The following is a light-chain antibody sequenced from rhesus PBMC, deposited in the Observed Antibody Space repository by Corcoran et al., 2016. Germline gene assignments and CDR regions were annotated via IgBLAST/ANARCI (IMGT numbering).Light chain of an antibody. J-gene: IGKJ2*01. CDR1: QGISNA. V-gene: IGKV1-33*02. Sequence: DIQMSQSPSSLSASVGDKVTITCRASQGISNALAWYQQQPGKAPKFLVYAASSVESGVPSRFSGSRSGTDCTLTISSLQPEDFATYDCQQGYSTPYSFGQGTKVEIK. CDR2: AAS. CDR3: QQGYSTPYS.